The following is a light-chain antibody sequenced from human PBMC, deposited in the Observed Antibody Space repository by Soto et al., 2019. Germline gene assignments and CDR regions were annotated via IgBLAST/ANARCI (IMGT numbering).Light chain of an antibody. J-gene: IGKJ2*01. CDR3: QQYNNWPRT. CDR1: QSVSSN. V-gene: IGKV3-15*01. CDR2: GAS. Sequence: EIVMTQSPATLSVSPGERVTVSCRASQSVSSNLAWYQQKPGQAPRLLIYGASTRATGIPARFSGSGSGTEFTLTIGSLQSEDFAVYYCQQYNNWPRTFGQGTKLEIK.